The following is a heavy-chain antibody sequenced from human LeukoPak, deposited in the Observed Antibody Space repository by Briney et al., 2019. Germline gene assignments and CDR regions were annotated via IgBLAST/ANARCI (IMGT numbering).Heavy chain of an antibody. CDR3: ARHCRSEDYPRYPDS. J-gene: IGHJ4*02. D-gene: IGHD4-11*01. CDR2: INHSGST. V-gene: IGHV4-34*01. CDR1: GGSFSGYY. Sequence: RSSETLSLTCAVYGGSFSGYYWSWIRQPPGKGLEWIGEINHSGSTNYNPSLKSRVTISVDTSKNQFSLRLSSVTAADTAVYYCARHCRSEDYPRYPDSWGQGTLVTVSS.